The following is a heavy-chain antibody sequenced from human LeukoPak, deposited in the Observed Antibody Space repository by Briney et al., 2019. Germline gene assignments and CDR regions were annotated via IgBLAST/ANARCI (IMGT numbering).Heavy chain of an antibody. CDR3: AREEDYGDYLDY. V-gene: IGHV1-8*03. CDR1: GGTFSSYD. Sequence: ASVKVSCKASGGTFSSYDINWVRQATGQGLEWMGWMNPNSGDTGYAQKFQGRVTITRNTSISTAYMELSSLRSEDTAVYYCAREEDYGDYLDYWGQGTLVTVSS. D-gene: IGHD4-17*01. CDR2: MNPNSGDT. J-gene: IGHJ4*02.